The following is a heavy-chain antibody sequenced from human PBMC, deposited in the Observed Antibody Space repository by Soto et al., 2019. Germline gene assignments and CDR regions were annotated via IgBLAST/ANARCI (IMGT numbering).Heavy chain of an antibody. V-gene: IGHV4-4*07. CDR2: VSTNGAT. CDR3: ARADYEILTGSYAMDV. CDR1: DDFISSYY. D-gene: IGHD3-9*01. Sequence: LSLTCTVSDDFISSYYWNWIRQPAGKGLEWIGRVSTNGATNYNPSLESRVTMSVDTSKNQFSLKLTSVTAADTAVYFCARADYEILTGSYAMDVWGQGTTVTVSS. J-gene: IGHJ6*02.